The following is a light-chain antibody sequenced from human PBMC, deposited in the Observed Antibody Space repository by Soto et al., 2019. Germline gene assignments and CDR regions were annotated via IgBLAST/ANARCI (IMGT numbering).Light chain of an antibody. CDR3: QHYHNWPPA. V-gene: IGKV3-15*01. CDR1: QRIDSN. Sequence: EMMMTQSPATRSVSPGDRATLSCRAGQRIDSNVAWYQQKPGQAPRLLIFGASTKVTGVPARFSGSGSGTEFTLTISSLEPEDVAVYYCQHYHNWPPAFGQGTKVEI. J-gene: IGKJ1*01. CDR2: GAS.